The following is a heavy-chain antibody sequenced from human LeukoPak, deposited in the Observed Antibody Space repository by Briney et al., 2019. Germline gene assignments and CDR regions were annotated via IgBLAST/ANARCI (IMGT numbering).Heavy chain of an antibody. D-gene: IGHD5-12*01. V-gene: IGHV3-23*01. CDR2: IIGSSGST. CDR3: AKGAYDYVEIAYFDY. CDR1: GFSFSNYA. J-gene: IGHJ4*02. Sequence: GGSLRLSCIASGFSFSNYAMNWVRQAPGKGLEWVSLIIGSSGSTFYADSVKGRFTISRDKSKNTLYLQMNSLRAEDTAVYYCAKGAYDYVEIAYFDYWGQGSLVTVSS.